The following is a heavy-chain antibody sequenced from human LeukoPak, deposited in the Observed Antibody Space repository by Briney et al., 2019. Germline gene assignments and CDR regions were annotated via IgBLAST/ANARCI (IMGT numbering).Heavy chain of an antibody. CDR2: INPNSGGT. Sequence: ASVKVSCKASGGTFSSYAISWVRQAPGQGLEWMGWINPNSGGTNYAQKFQGRVTMTRDTSISTAYMELSRLRSDDTAVYYCARQGDDSSGFNAFDIWGQGTMVTVSS. CDR3: ARQGDDSSGFNAFDI. V-gene: IGHV1-2*02. J-gene: IGHJ3*02. CDR1: GGTFSSYA. D-gene: IGHD3-22*01.